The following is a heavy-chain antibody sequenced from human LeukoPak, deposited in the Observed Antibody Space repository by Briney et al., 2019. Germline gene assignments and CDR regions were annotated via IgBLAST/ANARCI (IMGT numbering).Heavy chain of an antibody. CDR3: ARLPAYCSSTSCYYDY. CDR1: GFTFSSYS. CDR2: ISSSSSTK. V-gene: IGHV3-48*01. Sequence: GGSLRLSCAASGFTFSSYSINWVRQAPGKGLEWVSCISSSSSTKNYADSVKGRFTISRDNAKNSLFLQMNSLRAEDTAVYYCARLPAYCSSTSCYYDYWGQGTLVTVSS. D-gene: IGHD2-2*01. J-gene: IGHJ4*02.